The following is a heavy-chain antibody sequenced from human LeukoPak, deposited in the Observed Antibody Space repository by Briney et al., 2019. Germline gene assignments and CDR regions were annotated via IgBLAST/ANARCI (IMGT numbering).Heavy chain of an antibody. CDR3: ARRGGSGSRYYMDV. V-gene: IGHV3-48*01. J-gene: IGHJ6*03. CDR2: ISSSSSTI. Sequence: PGGSLILSCAASGFTFSSYSMNWVRQAPGKGLEWVSYISSSSSTIYYADSVKGRFTISRDNAKNSLYLQMNSLRAEDTAVYYCARRGGSGSRYYMDVWGKGATVTVSS. D-gene: IGHD3-10*01. CDR1: GFTFSSYS.